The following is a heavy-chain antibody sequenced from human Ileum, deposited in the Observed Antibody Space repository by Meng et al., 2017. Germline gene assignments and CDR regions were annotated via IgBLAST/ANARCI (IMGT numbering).Heavy chain of an antibody. D-gene: IGHD1-26*01. J-gene: IGHJ4*02. CDR2: IKGEGSRT. V-gene: IGHV3-74*01. CDR1: GFSFSSSW. CDR3: ARDLSSEWELLN. Sequence: EVQLVESGGGLVQPGVSLRLSCVASGFSFSSSWMHWVRQAPGKGLVWVSRIKGEGSRTSYADCVRGRFTISRDNAKNTLFLQINSLRAEDTAVYYCARDLSSEWELLNWGQGTLVTVSS.